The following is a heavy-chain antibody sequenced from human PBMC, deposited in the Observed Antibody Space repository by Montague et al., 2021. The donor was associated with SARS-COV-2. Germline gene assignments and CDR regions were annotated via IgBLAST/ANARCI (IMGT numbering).Heavy chain of an antibody. CDR1: GFTFSAYT. Sequence: SLRLSCAASGFTFSAYTIHWVRQAPGNGLEWVALISHDGSNKYYADSVKGRFTISRDNSKNTLYVQMNSLRAEDTAVYYCARERAITMVRGVIRPTKWFDPWGQGTLVTVSS. D-gene: IGHD3-10*01. CDR3: ARERAITMVRGVIRPTKWFDP. V-gene: IGHV3-30*04. CDR2: ISHDGSNK. J-gene: IGHJ5*02.